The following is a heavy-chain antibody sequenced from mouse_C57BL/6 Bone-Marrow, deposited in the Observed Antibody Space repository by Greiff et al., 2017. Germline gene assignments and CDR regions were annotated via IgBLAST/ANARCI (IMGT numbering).Heavy chain of an antibody. CDR3: ARRMAITTVVATSGYFDY. CDR1: GFSLSTSGMG. V-gene: IGHV8-12*01. CDR2: IYWDDDK. D-gene: IGHD1-1*01. J-gene: IGHJ2*01. Sequence: QVTLKVSGPGILQSSQTLSLTCSFSGFSLSTSGMGVSWIRQPSGKGLEWLAHIYWDDDKRYNPSLKSRLTISKDTSRNQVFLKITSVDTADTATYYCARRMAITTVVATSGYFDYWGQGTTLTGSS.